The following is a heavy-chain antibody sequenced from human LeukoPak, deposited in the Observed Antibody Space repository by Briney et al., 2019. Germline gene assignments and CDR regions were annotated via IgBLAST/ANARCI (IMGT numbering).Heavy chain of an antibody. V-gene: IGHV4-59*01. D-gene: IGHD2/OR15-2a*01. J-gene: IGHJ6*02. Sequence: PSETLSLTCSVSDGSINSYYWNWIRRPPGKGLEWIGYIYYNGNTNYSPSLKSRVTMSVDTSKNLFSLKASSVTAADTAIYYCARGKSNYYGMDVWGQGTTVTVSS. CDR2: IYYNGNT. CDR3: ARGKSNYYGMDV. CDR1: DGSINSYY.